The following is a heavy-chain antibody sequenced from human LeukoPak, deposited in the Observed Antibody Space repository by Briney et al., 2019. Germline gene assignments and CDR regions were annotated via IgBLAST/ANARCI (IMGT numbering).Heavy chain of an antibody. CDR1: GGSFSGYY. V-gene: IGHV4-34*01. CDR3: ARLGSEWKLLDY. CDR2: INHSGST. J-gene: IGHJ4*02. Sequence: PSETLSLTCAVYGGSFSGYYWSWIRQPPGKGLEWIGEINHSGSTNYNPSLKSRVTISVDTSKNQFSLKLSSVTAADTAVYYCARLGSEWKLLDYWGQGTLVTVSS. D-gene: IGHD1-26*01.